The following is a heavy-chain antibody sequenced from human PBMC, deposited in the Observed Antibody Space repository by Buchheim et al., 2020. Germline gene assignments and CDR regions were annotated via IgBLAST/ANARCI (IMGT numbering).Heavy chain of an antibody. V-gene: IGHV3-7*04. CDR1: GFMFSTYW. Sequence: EVQLVESGGVLVQPGGSLRLSCVASGFMFSTYWMSWVRQAPGKGLEWVANIKQDGSEKNYVDSVEGRFTISRDNAKNSLDLQMNSLRVEDTGVYFCVRASSTVRAYYYGMDVWGQGIT. CDR2: IKQDGSEK. D-gene: IGHD4-11*01. J-gene: IGHJ6*02. CDR3: VRASSTVRAYYYGMDV.